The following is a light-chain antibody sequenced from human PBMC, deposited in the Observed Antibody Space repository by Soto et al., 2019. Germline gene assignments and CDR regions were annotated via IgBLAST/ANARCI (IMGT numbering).Light chain of an antibody. V-gene: IGLV2-14*01. CDR2: VNS. CDR1: SSDVGDYKY. CDR3: SSYTSSDPPYV. Sequence: QSALTQPASVSGSPGQSITISCTGTSSDVGDYKYVSWYQQHPDKAPKLIIFVNSNRPSGVSNRFSGAKSGNTAYLTISALQAEDEPDYYCSSYTSSDPPYVFGTGTKDTVL. J-gene: IGLJ1*01.